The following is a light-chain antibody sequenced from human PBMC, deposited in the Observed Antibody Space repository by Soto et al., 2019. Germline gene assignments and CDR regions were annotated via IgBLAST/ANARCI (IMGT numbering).Light chain of an antibody. CDR1: QSLLHITGETF. V-gene: IGKV2-29*03. J-gene: IGKJ5*01. CDR2: EVS. CDR3: MQGTQLPPT. Sequence: DVVMTQTPLSLSVAPGQPASISCKSSQSLLHITGETFLFWYLQKPGQSPQLLIYEVSTRVSGVPDRFSGSGSGTDFTLEISRVETDDVGIYYCMQGTQLPPTFGQGTRLGIE.